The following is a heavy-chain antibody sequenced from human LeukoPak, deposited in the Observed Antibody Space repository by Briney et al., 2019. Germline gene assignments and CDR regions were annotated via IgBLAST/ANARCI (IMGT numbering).Heavy chain of an antibody. CDR3: ARTPRYMGWFDP. D-gene: IGHD1-1*01. J-gene: IGHJ5*02. CDR2: IYPGDSDT. Sequence: GESLKISCKGSGNSFTTYWIGWVRQMPGKGLEWMGIIYPGDSDTRYSPSFQGQVTFSADKSISTAYLQWSSLKASDTAMYYCARTPRYMGWFDPWGQGALVTVSS. V-gene: IGHV5-51*01. CDR1: GNSFTTYW.